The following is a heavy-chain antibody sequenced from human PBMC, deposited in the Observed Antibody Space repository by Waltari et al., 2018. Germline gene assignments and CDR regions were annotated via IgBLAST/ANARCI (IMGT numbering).Heavy chain of an antibody. V-gene: IGHV1-2*02. CDR2: INPNSGGT. CDR1: GYTFTGYY. CDR3: ARDYSSSSVGYYYYGMDV. Sequence: QVQLVQSGAEVKKPGASVKVSCKASGYTFTGYYMHWVRQAPGQGLEWMGGINPNSGGTNQSQKFQGRVTMTRETSISTAYMELSRLRSDDTAVYYCARDYSSSSVGYYYYGMDVWGQGTTVTVSS. J-gene: IGHJ6*02. D-gene: IGHD6-6*01.